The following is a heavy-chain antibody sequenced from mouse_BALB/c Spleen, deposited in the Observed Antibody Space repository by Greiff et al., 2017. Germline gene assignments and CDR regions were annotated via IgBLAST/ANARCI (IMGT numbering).Heavy chain of an antibody. V-gene: IGHV1S137*01. CDR3: AREDTMITTDGPFYAMDY. Sequence: QVHVKQSGAELVRPGVSVKISCKGSGYTFTDYAMHWVKQSHAKSLEWIGVISTYYGDASYNQKFKGKATMTVDKSSSTAYMELARLTSEDSAIYYCAREDTMITTDGPFYAMDYWGQGTSVTVSS. CDR1: GYTFTDYA. J-gene: IGHJ4*01. D-gene: IGHD2-4*01. CDR2: ISTYYGDA.